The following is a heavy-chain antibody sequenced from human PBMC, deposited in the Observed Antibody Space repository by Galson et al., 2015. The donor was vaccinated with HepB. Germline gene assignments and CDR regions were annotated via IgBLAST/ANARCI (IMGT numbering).Heavy chain of an antibody. Sequence: SVKVSCKASGDTFANYTFSWVRQAPGQGLEWMGGIIPVIRITNYAQNLQGRITITADTSTSTTFLELTRLRSDDTAVYFCASAPVSRSGVRTDYYYYMDVWGKGTTVTVSS. CDR2: IIPVIRIT. CDR1: GDTFANYT. V-gene: IGHV1-69*10. CDR3: ASAPVSRSGVRTDYYYYMDV. D-gene: IGHD3/OR15-3a*01. J-gene: IGHJ6*03.